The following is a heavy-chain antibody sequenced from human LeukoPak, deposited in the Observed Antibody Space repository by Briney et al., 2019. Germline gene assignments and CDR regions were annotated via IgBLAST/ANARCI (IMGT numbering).Heavy chain of an antibody. CDR2: IYSGGRT. V-gene: IGHV3-53*01. CDR1: GFTVSSNY. CDR3: ARVPLEFCSSTSCYRYYYIDV. D-gene: IGHD2-2*02. Sequence: GGSPRLSCAASGFTVSSNYMSWVRQAPGKGLEWVSVIYSGGRTYYADSVKGRLTISMDNSKNTLYLQMNSLRAEDTAVYYCARVPLEFCSSTSCYRYYYIDVWGKGTTVTVSS. J-gene: IGHJ6*03.